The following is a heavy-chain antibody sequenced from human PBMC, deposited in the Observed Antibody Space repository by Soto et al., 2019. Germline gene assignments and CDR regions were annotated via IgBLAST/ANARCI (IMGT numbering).Heavy chain of an antibody. V-gene: IGHV3-48*04. CDR2: MSSSGSTK. Sequence: GGSLRLACAASGFTFRSYWMHWVRQAPGNGLVWVSRMSSSGSTKYYADSVKGRFTISRDHAKNSLYLQMNSLRAEDTAVYDCARDQGGETYYYDSSGLSYYYGMDVWGQGTTVTVSS. J-gene: IGHJ6*02. CDR1: GFTFRSYW. CDR3: ARDQGGETYYYDSSGLSYYYGMDV. D-gene: IGHD3-22*01.